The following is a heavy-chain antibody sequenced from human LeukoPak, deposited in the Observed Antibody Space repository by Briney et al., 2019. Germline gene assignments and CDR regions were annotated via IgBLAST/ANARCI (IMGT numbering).Heavy chain of an antibody. D-gene: IGHD4-17*01. Sequence: ASVKVSCKASGSTFTGYYMHWVRQAPGQGLEWMGWINPNSGGTNYAQKFQGRVTMTRDTSISTAYMELSSLSSEDTAVYYCARVMLNRDYGDDIPPYDTSNYYYYYMDVWGKGTTVTISS. J-gene: IGHJ6*03. CDR3: ARVMLNRDYGDDIPPYDTSNYYYYYMDV. CDR2: INPNSGGT. V-gene: IGHV1-2*02. CDR1: GSTFTGYY.